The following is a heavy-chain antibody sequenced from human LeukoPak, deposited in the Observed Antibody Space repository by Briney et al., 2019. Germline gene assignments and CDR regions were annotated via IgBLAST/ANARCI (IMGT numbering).Heavy chain of an antibody. CDR3: ARDLNWLLFDY. D-gene: IGHD3-9*01. J-gene: IGHJ4*02. CDR2: VKYDGSTT. V-gene: IGHV3-74*01. Sequence: PGGSLRLSCAASGFTFSAYWMHWVRQAPGKGLVRVSRVKYDGSTTTYADSVRGRFTISRDNAKNILYLQMNSLRDEDTAVYYCARDLNWLLFDYWGQGTLVTVSS. CDR1: GFTFSAYW.